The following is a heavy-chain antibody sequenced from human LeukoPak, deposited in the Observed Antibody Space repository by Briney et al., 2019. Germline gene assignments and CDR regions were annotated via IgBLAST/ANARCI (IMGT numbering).Heavy chain of an antibody. J-gene: IGHJ4*02. V-gene: IGHV4-39*07. Sequence: SETLSLTCSVSGGSISRSSYYWGWTRQPPGKGLEWIGSIYYSGSTYYNPSLKSRVTISVDTSRNQFSLKLSSVTAADTAVYYCARDSGSYSRGTFDYWGQGTLVTVSS. CDR3: ARDSGSYSRGTFDY. CDR1: GGSISRSSYY. CDR2: IYYSGST. D-gene: IGHD1-26*01.